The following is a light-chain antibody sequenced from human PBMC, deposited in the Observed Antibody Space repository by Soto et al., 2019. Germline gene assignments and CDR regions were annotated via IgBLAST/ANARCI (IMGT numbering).Light chain of an antibody. J-gene: IGKJ1*01. CDR1: QSCLYSSNNKNY. CDR2: WAS. CDR3: QQYYTTPWT. Sequence: DIAVAQSPGSLSRSLWDRSTLNCKSSQSCLYSSNNKNYLAWYQQKPGQPPKALIYWASTRESGVPDRFSGSGSGTDFTLTLSTLQAEDVAVSYCQQYYTTPWTFGQGTKVDI. V-gene: IGKV4-1*01.